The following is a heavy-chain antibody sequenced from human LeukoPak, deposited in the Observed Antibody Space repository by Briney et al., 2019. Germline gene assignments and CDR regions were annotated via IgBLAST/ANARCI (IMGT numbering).Heavy chain of an antibody. CDR3: VRSRWGDTAIVGD. CDR2: ISGYNGNT. D-gene: IGHD5-18*01. CDR1: GYTFTNFG. J-gene: IGHJ4*02. Sequence: ASVKVSCKASGYTFTNFGITWVRQAPGQGLEWMGWISGYNGNTNYAQSLQDRVTMTTDTSTITAYMEVTSLRFDDTAVYYCVRSRWGDTAIVGDWGQGTLVTVTS. V-gene: IGHV1-18*01.